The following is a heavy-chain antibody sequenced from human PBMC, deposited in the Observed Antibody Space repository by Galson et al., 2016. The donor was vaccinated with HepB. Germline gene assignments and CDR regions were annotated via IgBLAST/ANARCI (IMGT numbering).Heavy chain of an antibody. CDR3: ARDRVSGDFWSGYYTGIGMDV. V-gene: IGHV3-30*04. CDR1: GFTFRTYT. J-gene: IGHJ6*02. CDR2: ISSDGNKK. D-gene: IGHD3-3*01. Sequence: SLRLSCAASGFTFRTYTIHWVRQAPGKGLEWVALISSDGNKKYYADSVKGRFTISRDNSKNTLSLQMNSLRAEDTAVYYCARDRVSGDFWSGYYTGIGMDVWGQGTTVTVSS.